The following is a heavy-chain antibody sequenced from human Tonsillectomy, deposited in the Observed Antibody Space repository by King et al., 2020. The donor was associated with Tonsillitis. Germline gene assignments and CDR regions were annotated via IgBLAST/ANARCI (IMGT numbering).Heavy chain of an antibody. CDR3: AGTRSSAFYYDF. Sequence: QLQESGPGLVKPSETLSLTCTVSGGSLSSHHWSWVRQSPGKGLELIGYLYYSGSTKYNPSLKSRVTISGDTAKNQFSLKLASVTAADTAVYFCAGTRSSAFYYDFWGQGSLVTVSS. CDR1: GGSLSSHH. V-gene: IGHV4-59*11. D-gene: IGHD6-19*01. CDR2: LYYSGST. J-gene: IGHJ4*02.